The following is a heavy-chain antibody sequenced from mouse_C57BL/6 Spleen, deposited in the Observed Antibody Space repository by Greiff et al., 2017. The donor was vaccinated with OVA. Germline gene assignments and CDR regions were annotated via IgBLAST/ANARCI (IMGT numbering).Heavy chain of an antibody. CDR3: TRYYYGSSWYFDV. V-gene: IGHV1-64*01. D-gene: IGHD1-1*01. CDR2: IHPNSGST. CDR1: GYTLTSYW. Sequence: QVQLQQPGAELVKPGASVKLSCKASGYTLTSYWMHWVKQRPGQGLEWIGMIHPNSGSTNYNDKFKSKATLTVDKSSITAYMQLSSLTSEDSAVYYCTRYYYGSSWYFDVCGTGTTVTVSS. J-gene: IGHJ1*03.